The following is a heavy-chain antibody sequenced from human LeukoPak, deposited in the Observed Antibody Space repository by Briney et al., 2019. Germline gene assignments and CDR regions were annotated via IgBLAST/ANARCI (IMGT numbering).Heavy chain of an antibody. V-gene: IGHV3-15*07. J-gene: IGHJ4*02. D-gene: IGHD1-20*01. CDR1: GFTFTNAW. CDR3: STLTSRGLSDS. CDR2: IKSKADGETI. Sequence: PGGSLRLSCAASGFTFTNAWMNWVRQAPGKGLEWVGRIKSKADGETIDYAAPVKGRFTFSKDDSKNMLYLQMNSLKSEDTAVYYCSTLTSRGLSDSWGQGTLVTVSS.